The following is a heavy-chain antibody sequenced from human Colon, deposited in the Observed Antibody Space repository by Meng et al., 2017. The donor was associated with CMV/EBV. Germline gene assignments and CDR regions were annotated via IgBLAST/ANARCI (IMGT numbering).Heavy chain of an antibody. Sequence: ASVKVSCKASGYTFTTYGITWVRQAPGQGLEWMGLISPYNGNTKYAQRLQDRVTMTTDTSTSSAYMELRSLRSDDTAVYYCARVVVVPADYYTMDVWGQGTTVTV. CDR1: GYTFTTYG. CDR3: ARVVVVPADYYTMDV. J-gene: IGHJ6*02. CDR2: ISPYNGNT. D-gene: IGHD2-2*01. V-gene: IGHV1-18*01.